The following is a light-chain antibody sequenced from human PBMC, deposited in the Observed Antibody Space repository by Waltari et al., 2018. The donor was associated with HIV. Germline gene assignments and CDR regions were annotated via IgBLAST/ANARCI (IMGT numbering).Light chain of an antibody. CDR2: SNT. J-gene: IGLJ3*02. CDR1: RSNIGSNT. CDR3: AAWDDSLNGWV. V-gene: IGLV1-44*01. Sequence: QSVLTQPPSASGTPGQRVTISCSGSRSNIGSNTVSWYQQLPGTAPKLFIYSNTQGPSGVPDRFSGSQSGTSASLAISGLQSEDEADYYCAAWDDSLNGWVFGGGTKLTVV.